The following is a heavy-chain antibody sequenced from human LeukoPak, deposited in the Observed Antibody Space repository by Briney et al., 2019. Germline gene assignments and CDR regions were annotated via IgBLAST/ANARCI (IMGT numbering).Heavy chain of an antibody. Sequence: SETLSLTCTVSGGSISSYYWSWIRQPPGKGLEWIGYIYYSGSTNYNPSLKSRVTISVDTSKNQFSLKLSSVTAADTAVYYCARGKTYYYDSSGPNGWYDPWGQGTLVTVSS. CDR3: ARGKTYYYDSSGPNGWYDP. V-gene: IGHV4-59*01. D-gene: IGHD3-22*01. CDR2: IYYSGST. J-gene: IGHJ5*02. CDR1: GGSISSYY.